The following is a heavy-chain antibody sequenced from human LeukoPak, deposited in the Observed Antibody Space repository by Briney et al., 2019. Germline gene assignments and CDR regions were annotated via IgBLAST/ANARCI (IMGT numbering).Heavy chain of an antibody. CDR2: INSDGSST. CDR3: ARDEAYCGGDCYSRFGIDY. V-gene: IGHV3-74*01. D-gene: IGHD2-21*02. J-gene: IGHJ4*02. CDR1: GFTFSSYW. Sequence: GGSLRLSCAASGFTFSSYWMHWVRQAPGKGLVWVSRINSDGSSTSYADSVKGRFTISRDNAKNTLYLQMNSLRAADTAVYYCARDEAYCGGDCYSRFGIDYWGQGTLVTVSS.